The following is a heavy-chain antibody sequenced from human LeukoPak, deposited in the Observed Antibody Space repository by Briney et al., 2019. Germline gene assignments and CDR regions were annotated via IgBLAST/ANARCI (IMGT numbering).Heavy chain of an antibody. Sequence: SETLSLTCVVSGGSISSYYWSWIRQPAGKGLEWIGRIYSSGSANYNPSLKSQVSMSVDTSKNQFSLKLSSVTAADTAVYYCARNYYDTNGYYSGFDYWGQGTLATVSS. CDR1: GGSISSYY. D-gene: IGHD3-22*01. V-gene: IGHV4-4*07. J-gene: IGHJ4*02. CDR3: ARNYYDTNGYYSGFDY. CDR2: IYSSGSA.